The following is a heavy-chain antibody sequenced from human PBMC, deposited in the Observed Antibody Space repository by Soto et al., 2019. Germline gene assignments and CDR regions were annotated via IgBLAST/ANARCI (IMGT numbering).Heavy chain of an antibody. CDR1: GGSISSYY. V-gene: IGHV4-4*07. Sequence: SETLSLTCTVSGGSISSYYWSWIRQPAGKGLEWIGRIYTSGSTNYIPSLKSRVTMSVDTSKNPFSLKLSFVTAADTALYYCARDRGRFIAAADRGNWCDPWGQGTLGTV. CDR2: IYTSGST. CDR3: ARDRGRFIAAADRGNWCDP. D-gene: IGHD6-13*01. J-gene: IGHJ5*02.